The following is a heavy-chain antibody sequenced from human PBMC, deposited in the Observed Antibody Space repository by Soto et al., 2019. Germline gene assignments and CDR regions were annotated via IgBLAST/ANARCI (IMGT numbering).Heavy chain of an antibody. D-gene: IGHD3-9*01. J-gene: IGHJ2*01. Sequence: QVQLQQWGAGPLRPLETLSLTCGVSGGSFSGYYWAWIRQSPGKGLEWIGEINDRGSINYNPSLKSRVSISVDTSKNHYSLNLRSVTAADTAVYYGARESHDILTGPPWVWYFDLWGRGTRVNVSS. CDR2: INDRGSI. V-gene: IGHV4-34*01. CDR3: ARESHDILTGPPWVWYFDL. CDR1: GGSFSGYY.